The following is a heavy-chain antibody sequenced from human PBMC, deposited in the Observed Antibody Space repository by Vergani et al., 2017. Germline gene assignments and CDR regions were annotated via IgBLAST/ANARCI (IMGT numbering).Heavy chain of an antibody. J-gene: IGHJ4*02. CDR2: ISGDGGST. CDR3: AKYSGDYDFWSGYPYYFDY. D-gene: IGHD3-3*01. Sequence: DVQLVESGGGVVQPGGSLRLSCAASGFTFDDYAMHWVRQAPGKGLEWVSLISGDGGSTYYAASVKGRFTISRDNSKNSRYLQMNSLRTEDTALYYCAKYSGDYDFWSGYPYYFDYWGQGTLVTVSS. V-gene: IGHV3-43*02. CDR1: GFTFDDYA.